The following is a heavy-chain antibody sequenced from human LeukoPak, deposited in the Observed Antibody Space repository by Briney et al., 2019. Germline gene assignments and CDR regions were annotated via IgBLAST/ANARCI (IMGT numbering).Heavy chain of an antibody. CDR2: ISGSGDST. CDR1: GFTFSSYA. J-gene: IGHJ4*02. CDR3: AKGAPSSGWYPYYFDY. D-gene: IGHD6-19*01. V-gene: IGHV3-23*01. Sequence: GGSLRLSCAASGFTFSSYAMSWVRQAPGKGLEWVSAISGSGDSTYYADSVKGRFTISRDNSKNTLYLQMHSLRAEDTAVYYCAKGAPSSGWYPYYFDYWGQGTLVTVSS.